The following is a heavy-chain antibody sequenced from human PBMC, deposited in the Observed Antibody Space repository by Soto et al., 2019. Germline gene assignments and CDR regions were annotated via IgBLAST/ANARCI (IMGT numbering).Heavy chain of an antibody. Sequence: SETLSLTCAVSGGSISSGGYSWSWIRQPPGKGLEWIGYIYHSGSTYYNPSLKSRVTISVDRSKNQFSLKLSSVTAADTAVYYCARDMSVVAATAPYTSPWFDPWGQGTLVTVSS. CDR1: GGSISSGGYS. CDR3: ARDMSVVAATAPYTSPWFDP. J-gene: IGHJ5*02. V-gene: IGHV4-30-2*01. D-gene: IGHD2-15*01. CDR2: IYHSGST.